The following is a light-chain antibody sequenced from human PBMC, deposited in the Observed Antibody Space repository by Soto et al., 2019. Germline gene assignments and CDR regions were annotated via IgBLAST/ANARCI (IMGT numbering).Light chain of an antibody. J-gene: IGKJ4*01. CDR1: QGLGTN. CDR2: AAS. Sequence: EVVTTHSPATLSVSPWEIATLSCRASQGLGTNLAWYQQKPGQAPRLLIYAASTRATGVPGRFSGSGSGTEFTLTISSLQSEDFAVYYCQQYNHWPLTFGGGTKVDIK. CDR3: QQYNHWPLT. V-gene: IGKV3-15*01.